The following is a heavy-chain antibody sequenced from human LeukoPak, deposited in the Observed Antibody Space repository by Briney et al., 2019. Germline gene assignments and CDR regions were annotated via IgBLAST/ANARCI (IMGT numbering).Heavy chain of an antibody. CDR3: ARGAESSSWSLDY. J-gene: IGHJ4*02. CDR1: GGSISSYY. V-gene: IGHV4-34*01. CDR2: ISHRGTT. D-gene: IGHD6-13*01. Sequence: SETLSLTCTVSGGSISSYYWSWIRQPPGKGLEWIGEISHRGTTNYNPSLKSRVTMSVDTSKNQFSLKLSSVTAADTAVYYCARGAESSSWSLDYWGQGTLVTVSS.